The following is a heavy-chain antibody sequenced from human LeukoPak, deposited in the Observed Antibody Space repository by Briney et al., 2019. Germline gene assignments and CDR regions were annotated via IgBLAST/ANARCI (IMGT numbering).Heavy chain of an antibody. J-gene: IGHJ2*01. V-gene: IGHV4-61*02. CDR1: GGSISSSSYY. CDR3: AREEVVWYFDL. D-gene: IGHD2-15*01. CDR2: IYTSGST. Sequence: SETLSLTCTVSGGSISSSSYYWSWIRQPAGKGLEWIGRIYTSGSTNYNPSLKSRVTISVDTSKNQFSLKLSSVTAADTAVYYCAREEVVWYFDLWGRGTLVTVSS.